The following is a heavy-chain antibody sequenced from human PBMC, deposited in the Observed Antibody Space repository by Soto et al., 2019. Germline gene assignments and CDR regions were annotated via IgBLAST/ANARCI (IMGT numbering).Heavy chain of an antibody. CDR1: GGSISGPY. CDR2: VYYAGST. V-gene: IGHV4-59*11. CDR3: ARSVAVPGAHIDY. D-gene: IGHD6-19*01. J-gene: IGHJ4*02. Sequence: SETLSLTCSVSGGSISGPYWSWIRQSPGKGLEWLGYVYYAGSTNYSPSLRSRVSISVDTSKNEFSLRLSSVTAADTAVYFCARSVAVPGAHIDYWGQGAQVTVSS.